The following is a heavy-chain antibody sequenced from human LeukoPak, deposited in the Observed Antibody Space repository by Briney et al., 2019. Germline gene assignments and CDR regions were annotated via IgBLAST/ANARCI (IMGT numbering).Heavy chain of an antibody. CDR1: GFTFSSYE. CDR2: ISSSSSYI. CDR3: ARDMRFGELSWFDP. J-gene: IGHJ5*02. V-gene: IGHV3-21*01. Sequence: GGSLRLSCAASGFTFSSYEMNWVRQAPGKGLEWVSSISSSSSYIYYADSVKGRFTISRDNAKNSLYLQMNSLRAEDTAVYYCARDMRFGELSWFDPWGQGTLVTVSS. D-gene: IGHD3-10*01.